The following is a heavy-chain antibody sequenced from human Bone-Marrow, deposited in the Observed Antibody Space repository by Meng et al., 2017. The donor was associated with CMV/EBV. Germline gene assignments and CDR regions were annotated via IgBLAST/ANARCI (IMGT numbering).Heavy chain of an antibody. CDR2: ISSSSSYI. V-gene: IGHV3-21*01. Sequence: GESLKISCAASGFTFSSYSMNWVRQAPGKGLEWVSSISSSSSYIYYADSVKGRFTISRDNAKNSLYLQMNSLRAEDTAVYYCARDSLGYSSSWYFSSPSSFFDYWGQGPLVTVSS. CDR1: GFTFSSYS. CDR3: ARDSLGYSSSWYFSSPSSFFDY. D-gene: IGHD6-13*01. J-gene: IGHJ4*02.